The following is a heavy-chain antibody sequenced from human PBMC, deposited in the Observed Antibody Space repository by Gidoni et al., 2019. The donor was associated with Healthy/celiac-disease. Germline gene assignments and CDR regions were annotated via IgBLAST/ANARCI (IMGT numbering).Heavy chain of an antibody. J-gene: IGHJ5*02. CDR1: GFTFSSYA. CDR3: ARDGTEGWFDP. D-gene: IGHD1-1*01. Sequence: QVQLVESGGGVVQPGRSLRLSCAASGFTFSSYAMHWVRQAPGKGLEWVAVISYDGSNKYYADSVKGRVTISRDNSKNTLYLKMNSLRAEDTAVYYCARDGTEGWFDPWGQGTLVTVSS. CDR2: ISYDGSNK. V-gene: IGHV3-30-3*01.